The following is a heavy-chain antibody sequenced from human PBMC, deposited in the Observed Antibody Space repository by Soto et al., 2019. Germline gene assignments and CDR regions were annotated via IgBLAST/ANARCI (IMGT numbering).Heavy chain of an antibody. J-gene: IGHJ1*01. CDR1: GYTFTNFG. V-gene: IGHV1-18*01. D-gene: IGHD1-1*01. Sequence: ASVKVSCKASGYTFTNFGISWVRQAPGQGLEWMGWISAYNGNTNYAQKFQGRVTMTTDTSTSTAYMEVRSLRFDDTAVYYCARDPLKDTAMNDIYPWGQGAMLTLSS. CDR2: ISAYNGNT. CDR3: ARDPLKDTAMNDIYP.